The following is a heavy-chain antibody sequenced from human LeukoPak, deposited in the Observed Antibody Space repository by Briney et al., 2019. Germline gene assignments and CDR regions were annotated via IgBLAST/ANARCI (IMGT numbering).Heavy chain of an antibody. J-gene: IGHJ4*02. CDR1: GYSFTSYW. D-gene: IGHD2-2*01. Sequence: KNGESLKISCKGSGYSFTSYWIGWVRQMPGRGLEWMGIIYPGDSDTRYSPSFQGQVTISADKSISTAYLQWSSLKASDTAMYYCARQDCSSTSCSSYDCWGQGTLVTVSS. CDR3: ARQDCSSTSCSSYDC. V-gene: IGHV5-51*01. CDR2: IYPGDSDT.